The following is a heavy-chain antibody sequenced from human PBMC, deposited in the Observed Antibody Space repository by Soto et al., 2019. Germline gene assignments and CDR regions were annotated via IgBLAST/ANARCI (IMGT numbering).Heavy chain of an antibody. J-gene: IGHJ3*02. CDR3: ARDRGLGYCSSTSCGAFDI. CDR2: ISYDGSNK. Sequence: GGSLRLSCAASGFTFSSYAMHWVRQAPGKGLEWVAVISYDGSNKYYADSVKGRFTISRDNSKNTLYLQVNSLRAEDTAVYYCARDRGLGYCSSTSCGAFDIWGQGTMVTVSS. CDR1: GFTFSSYA. D-gene: IGHD2-2*01. V-gene: IGHV3-30-3*01.